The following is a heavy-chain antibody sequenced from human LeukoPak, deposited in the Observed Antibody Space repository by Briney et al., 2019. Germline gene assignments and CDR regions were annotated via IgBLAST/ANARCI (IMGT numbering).Heavy chain of an antibody. Sequence: GGSLRLSCAASGFTFSSYSMMWVRQAPGKGLEWVSYISSSSTTIHYADSVKGRFTISRDNAKNSVYLQMNSLRAEDAAVYYCAKAPVTSCRGAFCYPFDYWGQGTLVTVSS. D-gene: IGHD2-15*01. V-gene: IGHV3-48*01. CDR1: GFTFSSYS. CDR3: AKAPVTSCRGAFCYPFDY. CDR2: ISSSSTTI. J-gene: IGHJ4*02.